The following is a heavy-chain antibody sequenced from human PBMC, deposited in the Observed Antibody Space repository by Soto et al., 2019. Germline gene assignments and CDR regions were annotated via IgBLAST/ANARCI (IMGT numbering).Heavy chain of an antibody. J-gene: IGHJ2*01. D-gene: IGHD2-2*01. V-gene: IGHV3-33*03. CDR1: GFTFSTYG. Sequence: QVQLVESGGGVVQPGRSLRLSCAASGFTFSTYGMHWVRQAPGKGLEWVAAIWFDGSEKFYADSVKGRFTISRDNSRNTVYLQMNNLRADDTALYYCATPSSGCSSRTSCPYWYFDLWGRGTLVTVSS. CDR2: IWFDGSEK. CDR3: ATPSSGCSSRTSCPYWYFDL.